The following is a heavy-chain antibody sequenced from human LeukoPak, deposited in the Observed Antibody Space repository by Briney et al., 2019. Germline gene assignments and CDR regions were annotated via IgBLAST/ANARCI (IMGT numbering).Heavy chain of an antibody. V-gene: IGHV4-59*12. CDR2: ISYSGNI. Sequence: SETLSLTCNVSGGSISDYYWSWVRQPPGKGLEWIGYISYSGNINYNPSLKSRVTISVDTSTNQFSLNLTSVTAADTAVYYCAREQYYDSGSFYNWFDPWGQGTLVTVSS. J-gene: IGHJ5*02. CDR1: GGSISDYY. CDR3: AREQYYDSGSFYNWFDP. D-gene: IGHD3-10*01.